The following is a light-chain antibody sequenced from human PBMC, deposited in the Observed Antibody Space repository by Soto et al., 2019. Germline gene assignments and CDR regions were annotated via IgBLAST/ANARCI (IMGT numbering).Light chain of an antibody. CDR2: EVS. CDR3: SSYTSSYTWV. J-gene: IGLJ3*02. CDR1: NSDVGGYNY. V-gene: IGLV2-14*01. Sequence: QSALAQPASVSGSPGQSITISCTGTNSDVGGYNYVSWYQQFPGKVPKLMIYEVSNRPSGVSNRFSGSKSGNTASLTISGLQADDEADYYCSSYTSSYTWVFGGGTKLTVL.